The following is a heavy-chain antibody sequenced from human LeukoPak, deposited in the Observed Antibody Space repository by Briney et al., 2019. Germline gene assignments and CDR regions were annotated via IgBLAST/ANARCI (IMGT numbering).Heavy chain of an antibody. CDR3: ARSWGGRRVGLRFDY. J-gene: IGHJ4*02. Sequence: ASVKVSCKASGGTFSSYAISWVRQAPGQGLEWMGRIIPILGIANYAQKFQGRVTITADKSTSTAYMELSSLRSEDTAVYYCARSWGGRRVGLRFDYWGQGTLVTVSS. CDR1: GGTFSSYA. CDR2: IIPILGIA. V-gene: IGHV1-69*04. D-gene: IGHD5-24*01.